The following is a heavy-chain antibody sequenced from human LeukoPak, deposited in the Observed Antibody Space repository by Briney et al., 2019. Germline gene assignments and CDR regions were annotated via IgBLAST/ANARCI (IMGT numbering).Heavy chain of an antibody. Sequence: GGSLRLSCAASGFTFSSYSMNWVRQAPGKGLEWVSSISSSSSYIYYADSVKGRFTISRDNAKNSLYLQMNSLKAEDTAVYYCARPDDFWSGYYSAFDIWGQGTMVTVSS. CDR3: ARPDDFWSGYYSAFDI. CDR2: ISSSSSYI. D-gene: IGHD3-3*01. V-gene: IGHV3-21*01. CDR1: GFTFSSYS. J-gene: IGHJ3*02.